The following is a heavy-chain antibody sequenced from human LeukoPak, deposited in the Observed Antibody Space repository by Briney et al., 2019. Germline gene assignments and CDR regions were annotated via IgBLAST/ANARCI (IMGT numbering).Heavy chain of an antibody. CDR1: GFNFIDYS. V-gene: IGHV3-48*01. CDR2: IGINSGNT. Sequence: GGSLRLSCVASGFNFIDYSMNWVRQAPGKGLEWISYIGINSGNTKYADSVKGRFTISRDKARNSLYLQMNSLRVEDTAVYYCARDHRFAFDNWGHGTLVTVSS. CDR3: ARDHRFAFDN. J-gene: IGHJ4*01.